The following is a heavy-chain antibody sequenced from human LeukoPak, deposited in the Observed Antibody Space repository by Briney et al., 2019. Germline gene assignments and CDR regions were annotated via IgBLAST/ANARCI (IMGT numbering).Heavy chain of an antibody. CDR2: ISGSGDTT. J-gene: IGHJ3*02. V-gene: IGHV3-23*01. Sequence: GGTLRLSCAASRFTFSTYGMNWVRQAPGKGLEWVSGISGSGDTTYYADSVKGRFTISRDNSKNTLYLQMNSLRAEDTAVYYCAKDPKYYYDSQPGAFDIWGQGTMVTVSS. CDR3: AKDPKYYYDSQPGAFDI. D-gene: IGHD3-22*01. CDR1: RFTFSTYG.